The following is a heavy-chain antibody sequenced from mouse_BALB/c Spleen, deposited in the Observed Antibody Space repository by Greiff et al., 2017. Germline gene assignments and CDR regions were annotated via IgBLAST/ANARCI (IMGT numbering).Heavy chain of an antibody. V-gene: IGHV14-3*02. D-gene: IGHD3-3*01. CDR1: GFNIKDTY. CDR2: IDPANGNT. Sequence: DVKLQESGAELVKPGASVKLSCTASGFNIKDTYMHWVKQRPEQGLEWIGRIDPANGNTKYDPKFQGKATITADTSSNTAYLQLSSLTSEDTAVYYCARRTLSAMDYWGQGTSVTVSS. J-gene: IGHJ4*01. CDR3: ARRTLSAMDY.